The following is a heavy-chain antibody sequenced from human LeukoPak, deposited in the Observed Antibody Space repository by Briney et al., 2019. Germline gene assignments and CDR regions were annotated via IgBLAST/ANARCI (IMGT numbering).Heavy chain of an antibody. Sequence: PGGSLRLSCAASGFAFSSYAMSWVRQAPGKGLEWVGGISESGGSTYYAGSVKGRPTISRDTSKNTLYLQMNSLRVEDTAVYYCAKGHYSGSSTYYFDYWGQGTLVTVSS. CDR1: GFAFSSYA. D-gene: IGHD1-26*01. CDR3: AKGHYSGSSTYYFDY. J-gene: IGHJ4*02. V-gene: IGHV3-23*01. CDR2: ISESGGST.